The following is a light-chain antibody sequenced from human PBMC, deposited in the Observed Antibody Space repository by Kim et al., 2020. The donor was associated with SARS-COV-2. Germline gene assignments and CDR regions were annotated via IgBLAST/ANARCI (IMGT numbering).Light chain of an antibody. Sequence: SYELTQPPSVSVAPGKTARITCGGENIGSESVHWNQQKPGQAPVVVIYYDRDRPSGIPDRFSGSNSGNTATLTITRVEAGDEADYYCQVWNTSTNHVVFG. V-gene: IGLV3-21*01. CDR2: YDR. CDR1: NIGSES. CDR3: QVWNTSTNHVV. J-gene: IGLJ2*01.